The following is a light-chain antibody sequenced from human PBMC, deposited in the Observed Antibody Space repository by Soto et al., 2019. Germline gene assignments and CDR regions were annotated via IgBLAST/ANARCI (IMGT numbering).Light chain of an antibody. CDR3: HQYYSAPIT. CDR1: QSDLSSANNKNH. J-gene: IGKJ5*01. Sequence: DIVMTQSPDSLAVSLGERATINCKSSQSDLSSANNKNHLNWYQLKPGQPPKLLIYWASTREAGVPDRFSGSGSGTDFTLTISSLQAEDVALYFCHQYYSAPITFGQGTRLDIK. V-gene: IGKV4-1*01. CDR2: WAS.